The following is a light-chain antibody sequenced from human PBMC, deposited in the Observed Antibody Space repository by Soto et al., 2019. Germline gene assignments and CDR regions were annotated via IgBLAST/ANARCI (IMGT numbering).Light chain of an antibody. CDR1: SSDIGDSNY. Sequence: QSALTQPASVSGSPGQSITISCTGTSSDIGDSNYVSWYQQHPGKVPELIIYDVASRPSGVSDRFSGSKSGNTASLTISGLQAEDEADYYCSSYASTSALYVFGSGTKLTVL. CDR3: SSYASTSALYV. CDR2: DVA. V-gene: IGLV2-14*03. J-gene: IGLJ1*01.